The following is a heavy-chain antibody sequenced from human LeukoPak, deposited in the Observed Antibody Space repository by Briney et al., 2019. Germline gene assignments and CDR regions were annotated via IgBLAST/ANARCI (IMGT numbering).Heavy chain of an antibody. D-gene: IGHD6-13*01. CDR3: ARYIAAAGSYYYYYMDV. Sequence: SETLSLTCTVSGGSISSYSYYWSWIRQPAGKGLEWIGRIYTRGNTNYNPSLKSRVTISIDTSKNQFSLKLSSVTAADTAVYYCARYIAAAGSYYYYYMDVWGKGTTVTISS. CDR2: IYTRGNT. V-gene: IGHV4-61*02. J-gene: IGHJ6*03. CDR1: GGSISSYSYY.